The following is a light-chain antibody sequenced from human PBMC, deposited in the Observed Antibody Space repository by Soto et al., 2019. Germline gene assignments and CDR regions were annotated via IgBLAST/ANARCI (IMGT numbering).Light chain of an antibody. J-gene: IGLJ2*01. Sequence: QSALTQPPSASGSPGQSVTISCTGTSSDVGAYNYVSWYQQHPGRAPKLMIYEVRKQPSGVPDRFSGSKSDNTASLTVSGLQAEDEADYYCSSYAGNNNFVVFGGGTKLTVL. V-gene: IGLV2-8*01. CDR3: SSYAGNNNFVV. CDR1: SSDVGAYNY. CDR2: EVR.